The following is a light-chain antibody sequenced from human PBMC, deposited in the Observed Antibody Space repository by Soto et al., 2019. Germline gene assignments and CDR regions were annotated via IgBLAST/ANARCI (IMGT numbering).Light chain of an antibody. CDR1: SSDVGGYNY. CDR3: SSYTSSSTLEVV. Sequence: QSVLTQPASVSGSPGQSITISCTGTSSDVGGYNYVSWYQQHPDKAPKLMIYEVSNRPSGVSNRFSGSKSGNTASLTISGLQAEDEADYYCSSYTSSSTLEVVFGGGTKLTVL. V-gene: IGLV2-14*01. J-gene: IGLJ2*01. CDR2: EVS.